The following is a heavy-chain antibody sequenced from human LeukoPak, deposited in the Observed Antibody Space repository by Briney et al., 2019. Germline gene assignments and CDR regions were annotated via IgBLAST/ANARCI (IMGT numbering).Heavy chain of an antibody. CDR3: ARNLDYYFDY. J-gene: IGHJ4*02. CDR2: IWFDGSNK. CDR1: GFTFSPYG. V-gene: IGHV3-33*01. Sequence: GGSLRLSCAASGFTFSPYGMHWVRQAPGKGLEWVAIIWFDGSNKYYADSVKGRFTTSRDNSKNTLYLQMNSLRAEDTAVYFCARNLDYYFDYWGQGTLVTVSS.